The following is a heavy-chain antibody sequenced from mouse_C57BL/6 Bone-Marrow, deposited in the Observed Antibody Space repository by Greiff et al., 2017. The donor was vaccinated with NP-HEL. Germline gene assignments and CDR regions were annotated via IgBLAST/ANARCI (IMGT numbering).Heavy chain of an antibody. CDR1: GYTFTSYW. CDR2: IHPNSGST. Sequence: QVQLKQSGAELVKPGASVKLSCKASGYTFTSYWMHWVKQRPGQGLEWIGMIHPNSGSTNYNEKFKSKATLTVDKSSSTAYMQLSSLTSEDSAVYYCARGLTATSWFAYWGQGTLVTVSA. D-gene: IGHD4-1*01. V-gene: IGHV1-64*01. CDR3: ARGLTATSWFAY. J-gene: IGHJ3*01.